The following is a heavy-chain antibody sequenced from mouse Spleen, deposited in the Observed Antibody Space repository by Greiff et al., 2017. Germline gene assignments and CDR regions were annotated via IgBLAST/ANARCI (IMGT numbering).Heavy chain of an antibody. V-gene: IGHV2-6-7*01. D-gene: IGHD1-1*01. CDR3: ARSFTTVVATEAMDY. CDR1: GFSLTGYG. CDR2: IWGDGST. J-gene: IGHJ4*01. Sequence: QVQLQQSGPGLVAPSQSLSITCTVSGFSLTGYGVNWVRQPPGKGLEWLGMIWGDGSTDYNSALKSRLSISKDNSKSQVFLKMNSLQTDDTARYYCARSFTTVVATEAMDYWGQGTSVTVSS.